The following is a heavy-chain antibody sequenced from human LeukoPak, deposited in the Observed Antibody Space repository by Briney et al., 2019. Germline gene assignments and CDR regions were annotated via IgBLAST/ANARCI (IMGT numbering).Heavy chain of an antibody. Sequence: SETLSLTCAVSGGSISSGGYSWSWLRQPPGKGLEWIGYIYHSGSTYYNPSLKSRVTISVDRSKNQFSLKLSSVTAADTAVYYCARAPGELFRQIYFDYWGQGTLVTVSS. CDR2: IYHSGST. V-gene: IGHV4-30-2*01. J-gene: IGHJ4*02. CDR3: ARAPGELFRQIYFDY. CDR1: GGSISSGGYS. D-gene: IGHD3-10*01.